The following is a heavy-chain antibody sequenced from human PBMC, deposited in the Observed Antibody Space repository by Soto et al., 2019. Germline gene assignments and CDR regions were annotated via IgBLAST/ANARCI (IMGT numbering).Heavy chain of an antibody. CDR3: AKVMGYSSCWYDYYYYYGMDV. V-gene: IGHV3-23*01. CDR2: ISGSGGST. Sequence: EVQLLESGGGLVQPGGSLRLSCAASGFTFSSYAMSWVRQAPGKGLEWVSAISGSGGSTYYADSVKGRFTISRDNSKNTLYLQMNSLRAEDTAVYYSAKVMGYSSCWYDYYYYYGMDVWGQGTTVTVSS. D-gene: IGHD6-19*01. J-gene: IGHJ6*02. CDR1: GFTFSSYA.